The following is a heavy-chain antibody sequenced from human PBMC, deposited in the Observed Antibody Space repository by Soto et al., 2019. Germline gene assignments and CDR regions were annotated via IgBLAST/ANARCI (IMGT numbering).Heavy chain of an antibody. CDR1: GYTFTSYG. D-gene: IGHD1-1*01. CDR3: ARGRYGHY. CDR2: ISAHNGNT. Sequence: QVHLVQSGAEVKKPGASVKVSCKASGYTFTSYGITWVRQAPGQGLEWMGWISAHNGNTDYAQKPQGRVIVTRDTSTSTAYMELRSRISDDTAVYYCARGRYGHYWGEGALVTVSS. J-gene: IGHJ4*02. V-gene: IGHV1-18*01.